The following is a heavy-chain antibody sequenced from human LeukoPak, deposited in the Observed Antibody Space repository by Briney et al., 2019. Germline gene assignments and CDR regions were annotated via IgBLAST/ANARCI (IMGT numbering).Heavy chain of an antibody. V-gene: IGHV3-23*01. J-gene: IGHJ4*02. CDR3: AKGIVVVPAAIDY. CDR2: ISGSGGST. Sequence: GGSLRLSCAAAGFTFSSYAMSWVRQAPGKGLEWVSAISGSGGSTYYTDSVKGRFTISRDNSKNTLYLQMNSLRAEDTAVYYCAKGIVVVPAAIDYWGQGTLVTVSS. CDR1: GFTFSSYA. D-gene: IGHD2-2*01.